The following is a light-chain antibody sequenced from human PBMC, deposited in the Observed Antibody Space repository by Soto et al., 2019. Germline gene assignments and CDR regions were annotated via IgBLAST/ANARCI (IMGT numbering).Light chain of an antibody. CDR2: GAS. V-gene: IGKV3-20*01. Sequence: EIVLTQSPGTLSLSPGERATLSCRASQSVSSSYLAWYQQKPGQAPRLLIYGASSRATGIPDRFSGSGSGTDFTLTISRLEPEDFAVYYCQQYGSSPVTFGQGPKLEIK. CDR3: QQYGSSPVT. CDR1: QSVSSSY. J-gene: IGKJ2*01.